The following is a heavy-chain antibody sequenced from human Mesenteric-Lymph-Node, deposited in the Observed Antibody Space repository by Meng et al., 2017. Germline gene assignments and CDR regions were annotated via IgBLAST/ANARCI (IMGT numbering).Heavy chain of an antibody. D-gene: IGHD3-22*01. V-gene: IGHV4-4*02. CDR3: ARDGGFDYYDSSGNWYFDL. CDR1: GGSISSSNW. CDR2: IYYSGST. J-gene: IGHJ2*01. Sequence: QDSGPGLVKPSGTLSLTCAVSGGSISSSNWWSWVRQPPGKGLEWIGYIYYSGSTYYNPSLKSRVTISVDTSKNQFSLKLSSVTAADTAVYYCARDGGFDYYDSSGNWYFDLWGRGTLVTVSS.